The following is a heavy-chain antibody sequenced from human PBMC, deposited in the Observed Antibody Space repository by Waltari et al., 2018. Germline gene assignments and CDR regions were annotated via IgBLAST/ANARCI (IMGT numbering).Heavy chain of an antibody. CDR2: INHSEST. Sequence: QVQLQQWGAGLLKPSETLSLTCAVYGGSFSGYYWLWIRQPPGKGLEWIGEINHSESTNYNPSLKSRVTISVDTSKNQFSLKLSSVTAADTAVYYCARGLAYYDFWSGYLSDYYYYGMDVWGQGTTVTVSS. CDR3: ARGLAYYDFWSGYLSDYYYYGMDV. CDR1: GGSFSGYY. J-gene: IGHJ6*02. V-gene: IGHV4-34*01. D-gene: IGHD3-3*01.